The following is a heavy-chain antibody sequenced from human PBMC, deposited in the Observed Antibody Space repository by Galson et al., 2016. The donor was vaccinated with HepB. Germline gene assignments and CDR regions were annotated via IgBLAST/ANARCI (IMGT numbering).Heavy chain of an antibody. Sequence: SLRLSCAASGFKFGNYGMNWVRQTPDKRLQWVAVVSYGGTTQFYAGSVRGRFTISRDNVESTVYLQMNNLRPEDTALYFCVKARGFGDHLDAFGLWGRGTMVIVS. CDR3: VKARGFGDHLDAFGL. D-gene: IGHD4-17*01. J-gene: IGHJ3*01. V-gene: IGHV3-30*18. CDR2: VSYGGTTQ. CDR1: GFKFGNYG.